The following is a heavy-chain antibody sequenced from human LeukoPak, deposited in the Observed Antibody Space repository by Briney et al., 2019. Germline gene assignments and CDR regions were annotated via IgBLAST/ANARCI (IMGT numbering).Heavy chain of an antibody. Sequence: GGSLRLSCAASGFTFSSYWMSWVRQAPGKGLEWVANIKQDGSEKYYVDSVKGRFTISRDNAKNSLYLQMNSLRAEDTAVYYCARGDFWSGYYACLDYWPQVTMVNVAS. CDR2: IKQDGSEK. CDR1: GFTFSSYW. D-gene: IGHD3-3*01. V-gene: IGHV3-7*01. CDR3: ARGDFWSGYYACLDY. J-gene: IGHJ4*02.